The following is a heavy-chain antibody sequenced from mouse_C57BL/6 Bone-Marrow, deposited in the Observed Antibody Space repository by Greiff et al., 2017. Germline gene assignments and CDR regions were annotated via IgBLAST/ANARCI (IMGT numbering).Heavy chain of an antibody. CDR2: INPGSGGT. J-gene: IGHJ1*03. Sequence: VQLQQSGAELVRPGTSVTVSCKASGYAFTNYLIEWVKQRPGQGLEWIGVINPGSGGTNYNEKFKGKATLTADKSSSTAYMQLSSLTSEDSAVYFCARSGARGGWYFDVWGTGTTVTVSS. CDR1: GYAFTNYL. D-gene: IGHD3-1*01. CDR3: ARSGARGGWYFDV. V-gene: IGHV1-54*01.